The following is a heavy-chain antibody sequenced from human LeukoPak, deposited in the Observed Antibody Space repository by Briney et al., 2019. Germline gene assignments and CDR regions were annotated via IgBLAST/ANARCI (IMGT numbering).Heavy chain of an antibody. CDR1: GGSISSGGYY. J-gene: IGHJ4*02. Sequence: SETLSLTCTVSGGSISSGGYYWAWIRQTPGKGLEWIGEINHAGTADYNPSLKSRVTISVDTSKNQFSLRLNSVTPADTAVYYCARLNLEYLYSSGPNDYWGQGTLVTVSS. CDR2: INHAGTA. CDR3: ARLNLEYLYSSGPNDY. D-gene: IGHD3-10*01. V-gene: IGHV4-39*07.